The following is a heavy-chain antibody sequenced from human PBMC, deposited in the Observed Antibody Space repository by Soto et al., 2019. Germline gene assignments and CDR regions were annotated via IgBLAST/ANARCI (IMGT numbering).Heavy chain of an antibody. CDR2: IYYTGST. CDR1: GGSISFSY. V-gene: IGHV4-59*01. J-gene: IGHJ5*02. Sequence: PSETLSLTCTVSGGSISFSYWGWIRQSPGRGLEWIGYIYYTGSTNYNPSLKSRVIMSLDTSKNQFSLKLSSVTAADTAVYYCARSYDSWSGYYPRFDPWGQGTQVTVSS. CDR3: ARSYDSWSGYYPRFDP. D-gene: IGHD3-3*01.